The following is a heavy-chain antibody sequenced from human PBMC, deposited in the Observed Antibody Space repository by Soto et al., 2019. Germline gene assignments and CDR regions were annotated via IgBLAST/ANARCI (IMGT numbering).Heavy chain of an antibody. J-gene: IGHJ4*02. Sequence: SVKVSCKASGFTYTSSAVSWVRQAPGQGLEWMGRIVPSLGNTNYAQKFQDRVTITADKSTSTAYMELSSLRSEDTAVYYCAPSFGYWGQGTLVTVSS. CDR3: APSFGY. CDR1: GFTYTSSA. V-gene: IGHV1-69*04. CDR2: IVPSLGNT.